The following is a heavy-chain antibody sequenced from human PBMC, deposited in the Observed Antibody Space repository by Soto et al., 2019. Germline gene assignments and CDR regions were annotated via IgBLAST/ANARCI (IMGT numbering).Heavy chain of an antibody. J-gene: IGHJ4*02. CDR1: GFTFSSYA. D-gene: IGHD6-19*01. CDR3: ARRSSGWYFDY. CDR2: ISGSGGST. V-gene: IGHV3-23*01. Sequence: PXXSLRLACAASGFTFSSYAMRWVRQAPGKGLEWVSAISGSGGSTYYADSVKGRFTISRDNSKNTLYLQMNSLRAEDTAVYYCARRSSGWYFDYWGQGTLVTVSS.